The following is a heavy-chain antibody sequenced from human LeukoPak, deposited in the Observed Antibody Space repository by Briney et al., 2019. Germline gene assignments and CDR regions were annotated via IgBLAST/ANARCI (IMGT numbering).Heavy chain of an antibody. V-gene: IGHV1-2*02. CDR3: AREGIGMTTVTIFDY. Sequence: ASVKVSCKASGYTFTGYYMHWVRQAPGQGLEWMGWTNPNSGGTNYAQKFQGRVTMTRDTSISTAYMELSRLRSDDTAVYYCAREGIGMTTVTIFDYWGQGTLVTVSS. CDR1: GYTFTGYY. CDR2: TNPNSGGT. D-gene: IGHD4-17*01. J-gene: IGHJ4*02.